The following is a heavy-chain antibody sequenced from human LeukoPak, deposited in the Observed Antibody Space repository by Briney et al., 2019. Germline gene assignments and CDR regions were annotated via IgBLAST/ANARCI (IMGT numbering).Heavy chain of an antibody. J-gene: IGHJ4*02. CDR3: TRLGSGSQN. V-gene: IGHV3-73*01. CDR2: IRSKANSYAT. CDR1: GFTFSGSA. Sequence: GGSLRLSCAASGFTFSGSAMHWVRQASGKGLEWVGRIRSKANSYATAYAASVKGRFTISRDDSKNTAYLQMNSLKTEDTAVFYCTRLGSGSQNWGQGTLVTVSS. D-gene: IGHD1-26*01.